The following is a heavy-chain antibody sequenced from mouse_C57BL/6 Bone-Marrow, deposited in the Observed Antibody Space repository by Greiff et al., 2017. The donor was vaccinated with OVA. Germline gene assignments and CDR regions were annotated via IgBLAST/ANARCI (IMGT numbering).Heavy chain of an antibody. CDR3: AREPYDIYAMDY. CDR2: IYPRSGNT. D-gene: IGHD2-3*01. CDR1: GYTFTSYG. J-gene: IGHJ4*01. V-gene: IGHV1-81*01. Sequence: VKLQQSGAELARPGASVKLSCKASGYTFTSYGISWVKQRTGQGLEWIGEIYPRSGNTYYNEKFKGKATLTADKSSSTAYMELRSLTSEDSAVYFCAREPYDIYAMDYWGQGTSVTVSS.